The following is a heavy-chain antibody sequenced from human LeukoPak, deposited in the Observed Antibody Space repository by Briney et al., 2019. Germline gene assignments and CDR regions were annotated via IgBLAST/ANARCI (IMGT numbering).Heavy chain of an antibody. Sequence: GGSLRLSCAASGFTFSSYSMNWVRQAPGKGLEWVSSISSSSSYIYYTDSVKGRFTISRDNAKNSLYLQMNSLRAEDTAVYYCARDWRAIVVVPAAPFFDYWGQGTLVTVSS. CDR1: GFTFSSYS. D-gene: IGHD2-2*01. V-gene: IGHV3-21*01. J-gene: IGHJ4*02. CDR3: ARDWRAIVVVPAAPFFDY. CDR2: ISSSSSYI.